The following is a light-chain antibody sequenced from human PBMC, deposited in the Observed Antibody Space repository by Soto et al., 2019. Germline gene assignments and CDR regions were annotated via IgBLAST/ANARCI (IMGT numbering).Light chain of an antibody. V-gene: IGKV1-39*01. CDR2: ATS. J-gene: IGKJ5*01. CDR1: QSISSY. CDR3: QQSYSIPPIT. Sequence: DIQMTQSPSSLSASVGARVTITCRASQSISSYLNWYQQKPGKAPKLLICATSNVQSGVPSTFSGSGSGTEFTLTISSLQPEDFATYYCQQSYSIPPITFGQGTRLEIK.